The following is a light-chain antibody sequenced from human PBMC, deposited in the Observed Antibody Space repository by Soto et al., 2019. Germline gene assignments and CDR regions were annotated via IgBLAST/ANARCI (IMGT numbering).Light chain of an antibody. J-gene: IGLJ3*02. V-gene: IGLV2-8*01. CDR1: SSDVGGYNY. Sequence: QSALTQPPSASGSPGQSVTISCTGTSSDVGGYNYVSWYQQHPGKAPKLMIYEVSKRPSGVPDRFSGSKSGNTASLTVSGLQAEDEADYYCSPYAGSNGGVFGGGTKLTVL. CDR3: SPYAGSNGGV. CDR2: EVS.